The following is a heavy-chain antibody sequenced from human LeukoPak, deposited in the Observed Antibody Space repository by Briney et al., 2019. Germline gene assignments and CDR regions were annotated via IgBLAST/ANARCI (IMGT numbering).Heavy chain of an antibody. V-gene: IGHV3-30*04. CDR2: ISSDGSNK. D-gene: IGHD1-26*01. Sequence: GGSLRLSCEAFGFIFSTYAMHWVRQAPGKGLEWLAVISSDGSNKYHVDSVKGRFTISRDNSKNTLYLEMDSVGLGDTAVYYCARDDIIVGATTLDYWGQGTLVTVSS. J-gene: IGHJ4*02. CDR1: GFIFSTYA. CDR3: ARDDIIVGATTLDY.